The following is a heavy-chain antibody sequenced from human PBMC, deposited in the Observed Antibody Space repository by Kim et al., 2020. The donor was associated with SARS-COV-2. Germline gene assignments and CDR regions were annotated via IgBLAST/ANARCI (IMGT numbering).Heavy chain of an antibody. CDR1: GYTFTGYY. J-gene: IGHJ4*02. CDR3: ARDYRRYYYEFDY. CDR2: INPNSGGT. Sequence: ASVKVSCKASGYTFTGYYMHWVRQAPGQGLEWMGWINPNSGGTNYAQKFQGRVTMTRDTSISTAYMELSRLRSDDTAVYYCARDYRRYYYEFDYWGQGTLVTVSS. D-gene: IGHD3-22*01. V-gene: IGHV1-2*02.